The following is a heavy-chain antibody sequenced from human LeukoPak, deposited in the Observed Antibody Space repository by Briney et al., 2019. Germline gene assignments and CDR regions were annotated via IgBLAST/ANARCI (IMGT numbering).Heavy chain of an antibody. D-gene: IGHD3-3*01. CDR2: INHSGST. CDR1: GGSFSGYC. J-gene: IGHJ6*03. V-gene: IGHV4-34*01. CDR3: ARAGRITIFGVVIIRDYYYMDV. Sequence: SETLSLACAVYGGSFSGYCWSWIRQPPGKGLEWIGEINHSGSTNYNPSLKSRVTISVDTSKNQFSLKLSSVTAADTAVYYCARAGRITIFGVVIIRDYYYMDVWGKGTTVTVSS.